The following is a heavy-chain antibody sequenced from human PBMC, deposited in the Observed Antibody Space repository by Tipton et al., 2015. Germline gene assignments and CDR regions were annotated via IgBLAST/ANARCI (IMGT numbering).Heavy chain of an antibody. Sequence: SLRLSCAASGFTFSSYSMNWVRQAPGKGLEWVSYISSSSSTIYYADSVKGRFTISRDNAKNSLYLQINSLRVEDTAVYYCAKYVASDADWGQGTLVTVSS. CDR3: AKYVASDAD. J-gene: IGHJ4*02. D-gene: IGHD3-3*02. CDR1: GFTFSSYS. CDR2: ISSSSSTI. V-gene: IGHV3-48*01.